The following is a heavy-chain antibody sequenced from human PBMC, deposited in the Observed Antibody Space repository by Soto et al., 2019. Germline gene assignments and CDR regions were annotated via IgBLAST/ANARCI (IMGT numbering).Heavy chain of an antibody. Sequence: QVQLVESGGGVVQPGRSLRLSCAASGFTFSSYAMHWVRQAPGKGLEWVAVISYDGSNKYYAESVKGRFTISRDNSKNTLYLKMNSLRAEDTAVYYCARDFGYCSGGSCFSSDYWGQGTLVTVSS. CDR3: ARDFGYCSGGSCFSSDY. CDR2: ISYDGSNK. J-gene: IGHJ4*02. V-gene: IGHV3-30-3*01. CDR1: GFTFSSYA. D-gene: IGHD2-15*01.